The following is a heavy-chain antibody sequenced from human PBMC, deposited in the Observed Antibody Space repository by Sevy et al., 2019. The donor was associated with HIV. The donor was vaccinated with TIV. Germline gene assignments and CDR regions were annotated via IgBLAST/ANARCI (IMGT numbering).Heavy chain of an antibody. Sequence: GGSLRLSCAASGFTFSSYQMNWVRQAPGKGLEWISYINISPNTIYYADSVKGRFTISRDNAKNSLYMQMNSLRAEDTAVYYCARVDANYDKGFDPWGQGTLVTVSS. V-gene: IGHV3-48*03. J-gene: IGHJ5*02. D-gene: IGHD3-22*01. CDR1: GFTFSSYQ. CDR2: INISPNTI. CDR3: ARVDANYDKGFDP.